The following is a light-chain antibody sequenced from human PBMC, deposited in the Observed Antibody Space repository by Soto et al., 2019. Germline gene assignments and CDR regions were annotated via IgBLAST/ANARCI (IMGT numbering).Light chain of an antibody. V-gene: IGLV2-14*01. CDR1: SSDVGGYNY. Sequence: QSALTQPASVSGSPGQSITLSCTGTSSDVGGYNYVSWYQQHPGKAPKLMIYEVSNRPSGISHRFSGSKSGNTASLTISGLRAEDEADYYCSSYTNINTRACVFGTGTKLTVL. CDR2: EVS. CDR3: SSYTNINTRACV. J-gene: IGLJ1*01.